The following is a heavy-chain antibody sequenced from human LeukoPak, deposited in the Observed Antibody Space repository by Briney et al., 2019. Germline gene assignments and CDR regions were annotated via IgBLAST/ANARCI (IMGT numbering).Heavy chain of an antibody. CDR1: GGSISSGGYY. CDR3: ASCYGSGSYYDY. J-gene: IGHJ4*02. CDR2: IYYSGST. V-gene: IGHV4-31*03. Sequence: SETLSLTCTVSGGSISSGGYYWSWIRQHPGKGLEWIGYIYYSGSTYYNPSLKSRVTISVDTSKNQFSLKLSSVTAADTAVYYCASCYGSGSYYDYWGQGTLVTVSS. D-gene: IGHD3-10*01.